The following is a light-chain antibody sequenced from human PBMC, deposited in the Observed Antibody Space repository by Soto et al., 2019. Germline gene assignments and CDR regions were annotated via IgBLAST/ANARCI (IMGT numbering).Light chain of an antibody. CDR1: SSDVGSYNL. V-gene: IGLV2-23*01. CDR2: ETT. Sequence: QSALTQPASVSGSPGQSITVSCTGTSSDVGSYNLVSWYQQHPGKAPKLLIHETTKRPSGVSLRFTGSKSGNTASLTISGLQAEDEADYYCCSYAGSSTYVFGTGTKVTVL. CDR3: CSYAGSSTYV. J-gene: IGLJ1*01.